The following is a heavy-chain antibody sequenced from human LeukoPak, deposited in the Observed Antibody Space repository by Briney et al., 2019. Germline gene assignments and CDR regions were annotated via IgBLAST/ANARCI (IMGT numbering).Heavy chain of an antibody. CDR3: ARFVPGSARYCSSTSCYYYGMDV. CDR2: IYYSGST. CDR1: GGSISSYY. J-gene: IGHJ6*02. Sequence: NPSETLSLTCTVSGGSISSYYWSWIRQPPGKGLEWIGYIYYSGSTNYNPSLKSRVTISVDTSKNQFSLKLSSVTAADTAVYYCARFVPGSARYCSSTSCYYYGMDVWGQGTTVTVSS. V-gene: IGHV4-59*01. D-gene: IGHD2-2*01.